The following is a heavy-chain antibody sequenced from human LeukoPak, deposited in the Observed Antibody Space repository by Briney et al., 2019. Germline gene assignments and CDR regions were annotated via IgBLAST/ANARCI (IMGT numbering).Heavy chain of an antibody. CDR2: INPNSGGT. D-gene: IGHD5-12*01. V-gene: IGHV1-2*02. J-gene: IGHJ4*02. Sequence: ASVKVSCKASGYTFTGYHMHWVRQAPGQGLEWMGWINPNSGGTNYAQKFQGRVTMTRDASISTAYMELNSLRSDDTAVYYCAKDPGGYSEKFDYWGQGTLVTVSS. CDR3: AKDPGGYSEKFDY. CDR1: GYTFTGYH.